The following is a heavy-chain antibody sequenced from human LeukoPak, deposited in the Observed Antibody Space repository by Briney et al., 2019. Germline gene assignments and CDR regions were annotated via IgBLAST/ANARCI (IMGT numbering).Heavy chain of an antibody. CDR1: GGTFSRYA. V-gene: IGHV1-69*13. D-gene: IGHD4-17*01. CDR2: IIPIFGTA. J-gene: IGHJ1*01. Sequence: SVKVSCKASGGTFSRYAISWVRQAPGQGLEWMGGIIPIFGTANYAQKFQGRVTTTADESTSTAYMELSSLRSEDTAVYYCARGGSDYGDYPGYFQHWGQGTLVTVSS. CDR3: ARGGSDYGDYPGYFQH.